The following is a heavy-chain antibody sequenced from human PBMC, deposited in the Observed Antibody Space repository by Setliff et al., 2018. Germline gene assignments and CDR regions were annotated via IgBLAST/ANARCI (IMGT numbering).Heavy chain of an antibody. CDR1: GGSISSSSYY. V-gene: IGHV4-39*01. D-gene: IGHD2-15*01. CDR3: ARRRGYCSGGTCYSGGYWFDP. Sequence: SETLSLTCTVSGGSISSSSYYWAWVRQPPGKGLEWIGSIYYSGSTSYNPSLKSRVTISVDTSKNQFSLKLRSVTAADTAVYYCARRRGYCSGGTCYSGGYWFDPWGQGTLVTVSS. J-gene: IGHJ5*02. CDR2: IYYSGST.